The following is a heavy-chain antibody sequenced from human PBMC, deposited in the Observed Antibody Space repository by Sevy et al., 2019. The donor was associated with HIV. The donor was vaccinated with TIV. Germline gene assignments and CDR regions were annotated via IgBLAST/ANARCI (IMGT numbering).Heavy chain of an antibody. J-gene: IGHJ4*02. V-gene: IGHV5-51*01. Sequence: GESLKISCKGSGYTFTSYWIGWVRQMPGKGLEGLGIIYAGDSDTRYSPSFEGQVTMPVDKSINTAYLQWSSLKASDTARYYCARQFSNTWDFDYWGQGTLVTVSS. CDR3: ARQFSNTWDFDY. CDR2: IYAGDSDT. CDR1: GYTFTSYW. D-gene: IGHD6-13*01.